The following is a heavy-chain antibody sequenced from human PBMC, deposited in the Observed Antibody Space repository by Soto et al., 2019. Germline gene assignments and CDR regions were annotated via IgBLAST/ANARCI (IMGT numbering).Heavy chain of an antibody. CDR1: GFTFSSYG. CDR3: ADEGGLDH. D-gene: IGHD1-26*01. Sequence: QVQLVESGGGVVQPGRSLRLSCAASGFTFSSYGMHWVRQAPGKGLEWVAVISYDGSKKYYADSVGGRFTISRDNSKNTLDLQMIRLRPGDRAVYYFADEGGLDHWGQGTVVTVSP. J-gene: IGHJ4*02. CDR2: ISYDGSKK. V-gene: IGHV3-30*18.